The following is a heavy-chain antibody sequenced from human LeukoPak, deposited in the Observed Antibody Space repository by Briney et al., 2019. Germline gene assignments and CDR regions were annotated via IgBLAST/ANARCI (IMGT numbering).Heavy chain of an antibody. CDR3: ARELGYSGFDWAP. D-gene: IGHD5-12*01. J-gene: IGHJ5*02. Sequence: SETLSLTCIVSGGSISSSSYYWGWIRQPPGKGPEYIGTIYWSGSTYYNPSLKSRVTISLDTSKNQFSLNLTSVTAADAAVYYCARELGYSGFDWAPWGQGTLVTVSS. CDR1: GGSISSSSYY. V-gene: IGHV4-39*07. CDR2: IYWSGST.